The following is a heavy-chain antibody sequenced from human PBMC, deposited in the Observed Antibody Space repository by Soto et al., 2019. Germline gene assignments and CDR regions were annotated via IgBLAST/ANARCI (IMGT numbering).Heavy chain of an antibody. CDR3: ARKLAHAFDI. CDR2: IIPIFGTA. Sequence: SVNVSCQASVGTFSSYAISWVRQAPGQGLEWMGGIIPIFGTANYAQKFQGRVTITADESTSTAYMELSSLRSEDTAVHYCARKLAHAFDIWGQGTMVTVSS. J-gene: IGHJ3*02. D-gene: IGHD6-6*01. CDR1: VGTFSSYA. V-gene: IGHV1-69*13.